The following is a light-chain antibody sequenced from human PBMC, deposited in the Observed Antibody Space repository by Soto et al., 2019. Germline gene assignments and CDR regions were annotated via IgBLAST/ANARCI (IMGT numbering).Light chain of an antibody. Sequence: EIVMMQSPATLSVSPGESVTLSCRASQLFSSNLAWYQHKPGQAPRLLIYGVSTRDTGVPDRFSGSASGTEFTLTISSLQSEDFAVYYGQQRSNWPPLTFGGGTKVDIK. CDR3: QQRSNWPPLT. CDR2: GVS. V-gene: IGKV3-15*01. J-gene: IGKJ4*01. CDR1: QLFSSN.